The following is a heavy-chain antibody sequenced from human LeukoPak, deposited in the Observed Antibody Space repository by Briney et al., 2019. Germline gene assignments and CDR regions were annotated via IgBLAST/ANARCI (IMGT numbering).Heavy chain of an antibody. CDR1: GGSITSGGYY. V-gene: IGHV4-31*03. CDR3: ARGAEDVLTGDDDFYFDN. Sequence: PSQTLSLTCSFSGGSITSGGYYWTWIRQHPGKGLEWIGYIYYSGSTFHNPSLKSRVSMSVDTSKNQFSLNLSSVTAADTAVYFCARGAEDVLTGDDDFYFDNWGQGSLVTVSS. D-gene: IGHD3-9*01. J-gene: IGHJ4*02. CDR2: IYYSGST.